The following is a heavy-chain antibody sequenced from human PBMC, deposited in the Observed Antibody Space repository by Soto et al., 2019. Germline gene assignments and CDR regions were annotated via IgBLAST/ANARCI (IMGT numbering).Heavy chain of an antibody. CDR1: GFTFSSYC. J-gene: IGHJ4*02. V-gene: IGHV3-74*01. CDR3: ARDLEMAFDY. Sequence: EVQLVESGGGLVQPGGSLRLSCAASGFTFSSYCMHWVRQAPGKGLVWVARITSDGSSTSYADSVKGRFTISRDNAKNTVYLQMNSLRAADTAVYYCARDLEMAFDYWGQGTLVTVSS. CDR2: ITSDGSST.